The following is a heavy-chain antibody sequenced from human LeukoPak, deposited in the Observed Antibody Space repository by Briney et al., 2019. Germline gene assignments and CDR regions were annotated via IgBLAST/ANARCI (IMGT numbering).Heavy chain of an antibody. J-gene: IGHJ4*02. CDR2: INSGSTNP. Sequence: GGSLILSCEASGFIFSSYTMNWIRQAPGKGLEWVASINSGSTNPYYADSVKGRFTISRDDAKKSLYLQMTSLRVEDTSVYYCARDFLAAGDYWGQGTLVTVSS. CDR1: GFIFSSYT. V-gene: IGHV3-21*01. CDR3: ARDFLAAGDY. D-gene: IGHD6-13*01.